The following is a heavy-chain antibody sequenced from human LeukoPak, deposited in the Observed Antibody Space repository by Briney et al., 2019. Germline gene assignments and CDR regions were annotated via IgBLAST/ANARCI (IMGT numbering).Heavy chain of an antibody. CDR2: IHQSGST. CDR1: GYSISSGYY. D-gene: IGHD2/OR15-2a*01. CDR3: ARDSDHTSMLFKGFDY. J-gene: IGHJ4*02. Sequence: SETLSLTCTVSGYSISSGYYWGWIRQPPGKGLEWIGNIHQSGSTYYNPSVKSRVSISMDTSKNQFSLKLNSVTAADTAVYYCARDSDHTSMLFKGFDYWGQGTLVTASS. V-gene: IGHV4-38-2*02.